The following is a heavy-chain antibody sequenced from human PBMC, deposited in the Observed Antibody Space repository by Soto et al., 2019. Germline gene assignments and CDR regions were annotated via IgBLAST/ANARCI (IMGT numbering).Heavy chain of an antibody. CDR1: GFTFSSYG. CDR3: ARDVTTAAAGTSDY. CDR2: IWYDGSNK. D-gene: IGHD6-13*01. J-gene: IGHJ4*02. Sequence: LRLSCAASGFTFSSYGMHWVRQAPGKGLEWVAVIWYDGSNKYYADSVKGRFTISRDNSKNTLYLQMNSLRAEDTAVYYCARDVTTAAAGTSDYWGQGTLVTVSS. V-gene: IGHV3-33*01.